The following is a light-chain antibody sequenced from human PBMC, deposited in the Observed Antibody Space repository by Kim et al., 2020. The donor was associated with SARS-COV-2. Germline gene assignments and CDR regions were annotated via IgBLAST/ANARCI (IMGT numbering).Light chain of an antibody. CDR2: DVS. CDR1: DSDVGTYYY. V-gene: IGLV2-11*01. CDR3: CSYAGNYRYV. Sequence: QSALTQPRSVSGSPGQSVTISCTGSDSDVGTYYYVSWYQQHPGKAPRLVIHDVSKRPSGVPDRFSGSKSGNTASLTISGLRADDEADYYCCSYAGNYRYVFGTGTKVTVL. J-gene: IGLJ1*01.